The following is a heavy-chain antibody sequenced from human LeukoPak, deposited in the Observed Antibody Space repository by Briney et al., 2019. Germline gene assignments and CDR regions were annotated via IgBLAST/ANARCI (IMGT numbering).Heavy chain of an antibody. J-gene: IGHJ4*02. D-gene: IGHD6-6*01. CDR1: GGSISSYY. V-gene: IGHV4-59*01. CDR3: ASAYSSSSVIDY. Sequence: PSETLSLTCTVSGGSISSYYWCWIWQTPGEGLEWIGYIYYSGSTNYNPSLKSRVPTSVDTSKNQFSLKLSSVTAADTAVYYCASAYSSSSVIDYWGQGTLVTVSS. CDR2: IYYSGST.